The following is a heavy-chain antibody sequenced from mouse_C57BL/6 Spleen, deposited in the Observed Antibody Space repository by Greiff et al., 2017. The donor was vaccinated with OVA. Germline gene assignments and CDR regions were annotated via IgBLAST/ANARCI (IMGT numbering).Heavy chain of an antibody. J-gene: IGHJ3*01. Sequence: QVQLQQPGAELVKPGASVKLSCKASGYTFTSYWMHWVKQRPGQGLEWIGMIHPNSGSTNYNEKFKSKGTLTVDKSSSTAYMQLSSLTSEDSAVYNCARRGTVVATPAWFAYWGQGTLVTVSA. CDR1: GYTFTSYW. CDR2: IHPNSGST. V-gene: IGHV1-64*01. CDR3: ARRGTVVATPAWFAY. D-gene: IGHD1-1*01.